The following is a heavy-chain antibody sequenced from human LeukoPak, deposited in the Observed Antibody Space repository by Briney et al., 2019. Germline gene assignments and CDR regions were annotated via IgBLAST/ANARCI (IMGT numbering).Heavy chain of an antibody. CDR3: ARGWELLEKYYFDY. J-gene: IGHJ4*02. D-gene: IGHD1-26*01. CDR2: INHSGST. CDR1: GGSFSGYH. Sequence: SETLSLTCAVYGGSFSGYHWSWIRQPPGKGLEWIGEINHSGSTNYNPSLKSRVTISVDTSKNQFSLKLSSVTAADTAVYYCARGWELLEKYYFDYWGQGTLVTVSS. V-gene: IGHV4-34*01.